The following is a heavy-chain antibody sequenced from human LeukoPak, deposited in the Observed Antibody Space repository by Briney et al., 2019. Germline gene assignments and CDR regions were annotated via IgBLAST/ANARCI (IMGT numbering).Heavy chain of an antibody. J-gene: IGHJ4*02. CDR3: ARHYYGSGSYYSNFDY. V-gene: IGHV4-39*01. CDR2: IYYGGNT. CDR1: GGSISSSNYY. D-gene: IGHD3-10*01. Sequence: SETLSLTCTVSGGSISSSNYYWGWIRQPPGQGLEWIGSIYYGGNTNYNPSLKSRVTLSVDTSKNQFSLKVSSVTAADTAVYYCARHYYGSGSYYSNFDYWGQGTLVTVSS.